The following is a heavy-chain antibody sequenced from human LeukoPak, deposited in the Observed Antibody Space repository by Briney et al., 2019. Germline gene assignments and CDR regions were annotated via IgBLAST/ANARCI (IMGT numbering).Heavy chain of an antibody. Sequence: ASVTVSCTASGYTFTSYDINWVRQATGQGLEWMGWMNPNSGNTGYAQKFQGRVTMTRNTSISTAYMELSSLRSEDTAVYYCARVFLVRGVMALGYWGQGTLVTVSS. CDR2: MNPNSGNT. CDR1: GYTFTSYD. J-gene: IGHJ4*02. D-gene: IGHD3-10*01. V-gene: IGHV1-8*01. CDR3: ARVFLVRGVMALGY.